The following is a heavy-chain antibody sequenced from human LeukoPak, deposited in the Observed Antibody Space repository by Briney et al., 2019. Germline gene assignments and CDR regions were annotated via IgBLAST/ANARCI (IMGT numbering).Heavy chain of an antibody. CDR1: GFTFSSYG. Sequence: PGRSLRLSCAASGFTFSSYGMHWVRQAPGKGLEWVAVISYDGSNKYYADSVKGRFTISRDNSKNTLYLQMNSLRAEDTAVYYCAKDHNRVVAAAVYFDYWGQGTLVTVSS. CDR2: ISYDGSNK. CDR3: AKDHNRVVAAAVYFDY. D-gene: IGHD2-15*01. V-gene: IGHV3-30*18. J-gene: IGHJ4*02.